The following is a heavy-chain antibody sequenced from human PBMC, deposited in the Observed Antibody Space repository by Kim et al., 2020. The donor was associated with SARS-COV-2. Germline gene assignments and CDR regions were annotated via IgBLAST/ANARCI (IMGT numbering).Heavy chain of an antibody. Sequence: GGSLRLSCAASGFTFSSYSMNWVRQAPGKGLEWVSSISSSSSYIYYADSVKGRFTISRDNAKNSLYLQMNSLRAEDTAVYYCARDSLHSDPITIFGVVKRRGPSPRYGMDVWGQGTTVTVSS. CDR1: GFTFSSYS. CDR3: ARDSLHSDPITIFGVVKRRGPSPRYGMDV. CDR2: ISSSSSYI. J-gene: IGHJ6*02. V-gene: IGHV3-21*01. D-gene: IGHD3-3*01.